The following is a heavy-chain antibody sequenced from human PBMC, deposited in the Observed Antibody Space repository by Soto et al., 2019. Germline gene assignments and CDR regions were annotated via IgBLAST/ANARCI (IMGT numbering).Heavy chain of an antibody. D-gene: IGHD4-17*01. V-gene: IGHV3-30*18. J-gene: IGHJ4*02. Sequence: GESLKISCAASGFTFSSYGMHWVRQAPGKGLEWVAVISYDGSNKYYADSVKGRFTISRDNSKNTLYLQMNSLRAEDTAVYYCAKNRATVMADYFDYWGQGTLVTVSS. CDR1: GFTFSSYG. CDR2: ISYDGSNK. CDR3: AKNRATVMADYFDY.